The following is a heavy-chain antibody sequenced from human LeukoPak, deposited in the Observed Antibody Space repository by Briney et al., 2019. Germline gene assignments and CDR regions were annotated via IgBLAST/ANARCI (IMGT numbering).Heavy chain of an antibody. CDR3: ARDRVAAAGTGYYGMDV. J-gene: IGHJ6*02. V-gene: IGHV3-66*01. CDR2: IYSGGST. CDR1: GFTFSSYW. D-gene: IGHD6-13*01. Sequence: GGSLRLSCVASGFTFSSYWMSWVRQAPGKGLEWVSVIYSGGSTYYADSVKGRFTISRDNSKNTLYLQMNSLRAEDTAVYYCARDRVAAAGTGYYGMDVWGQGTTVTVSS.